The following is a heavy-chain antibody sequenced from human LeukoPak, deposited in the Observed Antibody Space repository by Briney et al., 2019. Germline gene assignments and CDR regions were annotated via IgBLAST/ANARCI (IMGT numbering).Heavy chain of an antibody. D-gene: IGHD3-10*01. CDR3: ARDSSMLRGPLVIYYFDF. CDR1: GFTFSDYS. Sequence: PGGSLRLSCAASGFTFSDYSMNWVRQAPGKGLEWVSSISSTSSYIYYADSVKGRFTISRDNAKNSLYLQMNSLRAEDTAVYYCARDSSMLRGPLVIYYFDFWGQGTLVTVSS. CDR2: ISSTSSYI. J-gene: IGHJ4*02. V-gene: IGHV3-21*04.